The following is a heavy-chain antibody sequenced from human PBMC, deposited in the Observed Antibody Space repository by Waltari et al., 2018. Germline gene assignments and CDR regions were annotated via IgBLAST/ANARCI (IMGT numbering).Heavy chain of an antibody. CDR2: INAGNGNT. D-gene: IGHD6-19*01. CDR3: AKDGGWYYFEN. CDR1: GYTFPTYP. V-gene: IGHV1-3*01. Sequence: QVQLAQSGPEVKKPGASVKVSCKASGYTFPTYPIHWVRRAPGQGLEWMGWINAGNGNTKYSHKFQGRVTITRDTSASTVYMELSSLTSEDTALYYCAKDGGWYYFENWGQGTLVTVSS. J-gene: IGHJ4*02.